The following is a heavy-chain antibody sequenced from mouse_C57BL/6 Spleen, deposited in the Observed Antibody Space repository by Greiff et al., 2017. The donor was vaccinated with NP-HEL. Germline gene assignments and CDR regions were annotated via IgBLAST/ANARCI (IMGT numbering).Heavy chain of an antibody. Sequence: VQLKQPGAELVRPGTSVKLSCKASGYTFTSYWMHWVKQRPGQGLEWIGVIDPSDSYTNYNQKFKGKATLTVDTSSSTAYMQLSSLTSEDSAVYYCARGNWGDFDYWGQGTTLTVSS. CDR1: GYTFTSYW. CDR3: ARGNWGDFDY. V-gene: IGHV1-59*01. CDR2: IDPSDSYT. D-gene: IGHD4-1*02. J-gene: IGHJ2*01.